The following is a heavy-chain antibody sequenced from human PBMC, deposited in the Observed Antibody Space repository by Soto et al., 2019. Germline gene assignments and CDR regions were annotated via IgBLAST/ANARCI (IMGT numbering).Heavy chain of an antibody. Sequence: VQLVESGGGLVQPGGSLRLSCAASEFTFSSYWMHWVRQPPGKGLVWVSRINGDGSTTNYADSVKGRFTISRDNAKNTLYLQINSLRAEDTAVYYCGRGLRYLYGVDVWGQGTTVTVSS. D-gene: IGHD3-10*01. V-gene: IGHV3-74*01. CDR1: EFTFSSYW. CDR3: GRGLRYLYGVDV. J-gene: IGHJ6*02. CDR2: INGDGSTT.